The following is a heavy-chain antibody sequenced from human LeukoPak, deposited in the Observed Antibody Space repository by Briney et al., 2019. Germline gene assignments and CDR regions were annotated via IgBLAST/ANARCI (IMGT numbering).Heavy chain of an antibody. D-gene: IGHD3-3*01. J-gene: IGHJ5*02. CDR2: ISAYNGNT. V-gene: IGHV1-18*01. CDR1: GYTFTSYG. Sequence: GESLKISCKGSGYTFTSYGISWVRQAPGQGLEWMGWISAYNGNTNYAQKLQGRVTMTTDTSTSTAYMELRSLRSDDTAVYYCARDGTNSIYYDFWSWVRSEGGANNWFDPWGQGTLVTVSS. CDR3: ARDGTNSIYYDFWSWVRSEGGANNWFDP.